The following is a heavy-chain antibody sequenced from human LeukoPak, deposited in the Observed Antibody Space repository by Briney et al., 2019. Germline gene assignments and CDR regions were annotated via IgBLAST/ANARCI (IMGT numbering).Heavy chain of an antibody. J-gene: IGHJ5*02. CDR3: ARHVRLISGWFDP. Sequence: ASVKVSCKASGYTFTGYYIHWVRQAPGQGLEWMGWINPNSGGTNYAQKFQGRVTVTRDTSISTAYMELSRLRSDDTAVYYCARHVRLISGWFDPWGQGTLVTVSS. CDR1: GYTFTGYY. V-gene: IGHV1-2*02. D-gene: IGHD6-25*01. CDR2: INPNSGGT.